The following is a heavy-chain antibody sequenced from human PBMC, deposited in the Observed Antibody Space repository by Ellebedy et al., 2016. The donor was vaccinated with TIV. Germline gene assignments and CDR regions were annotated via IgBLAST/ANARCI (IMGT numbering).Heavy chain of an antibody. V-gene: IGHV1-46*01. CDR2: INPRGGST. J-gene: IGHJ6*02. CDR3: ARDSSSFSVYYYYGMDV. CDR1: GYTFTSYH. Sequence: ASVKVSCXASGYTFTSYHMHWVRQAPGQGLEWMGIINPRGGSTSFAQKFQGRVTMTRDTSTSTVYMELSSLRSEDTAVYYCARDSSSFSVYYYYGMDVWGQGTTVTVSS. D-gene: IGHD6-6*01.